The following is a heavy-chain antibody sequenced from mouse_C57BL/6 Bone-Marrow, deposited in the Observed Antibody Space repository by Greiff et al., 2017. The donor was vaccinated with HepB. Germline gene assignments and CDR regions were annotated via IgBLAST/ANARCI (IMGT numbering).Heavy chain of an antibody. D-gene: IGHD1-1*01. Sequence: EVKLLESGGGLVQPGGSMKLSCAASGFTFSDAWMDWVRQSPEKGLEWVAEIRNKANNHATYYAESVKGRFTISRDDSKSSVYLQMNSLRAEDTGIYYCTLIYYYGSTPWFDVWGTGTTVTVSS. J-gene: IGHJ1*03. CDR1: GFTFSDAW. V-gene: IGHV6-6*01. CDR2: IRNKANNHAT. CDR3: TLIYYYGSTPWFDV.